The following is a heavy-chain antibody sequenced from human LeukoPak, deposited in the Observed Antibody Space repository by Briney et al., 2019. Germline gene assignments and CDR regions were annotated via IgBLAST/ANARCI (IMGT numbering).Heavy chain of an antibody. V-gene: IGHV4-39*07. Sequence: SETLSLTCTVSGGSISSSSYYWGWIRQPPGKGLEWIGSIYYSGSTYYNPSLKSRVTISVDTSKNQFSLKLSSVTAADTAVYYCARTEQHLFDYWGQGTLVTVSS. D-gene: IGHD6-13*01. CDR2: IYYSGST. CDR3: ARTEQHLFDY. CDR1: GGSISSSSYY. J-gene: IGHJ4*02.